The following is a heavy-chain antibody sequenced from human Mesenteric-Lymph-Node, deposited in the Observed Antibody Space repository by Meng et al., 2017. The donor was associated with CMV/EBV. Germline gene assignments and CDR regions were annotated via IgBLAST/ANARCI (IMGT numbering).Heavy chain of an antibody. D-gene: IGHD2-2*01. J-gene: IGHJ4*02. CDR3: ATSPDIVVVPPVHRDF. CDR2: ISRSSSYK. Sequence: GGSLRLSCAASGFTVSSNYMSWVRQAPGKGLEWVSSISRSSSYKYYADSVKGRFTISRDNAKNFLFLQMSSLRVEDTAVYYCATSPDIVVVPPVHRDFWGQGTLVTVSS. V-gene: IGHV3-21*01. CDR1: GFTVSSNY.